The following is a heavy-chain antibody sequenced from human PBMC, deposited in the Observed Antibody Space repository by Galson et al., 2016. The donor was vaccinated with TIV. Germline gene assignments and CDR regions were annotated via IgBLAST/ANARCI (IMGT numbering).Heavy chain of an antibody. CDR2: ISWDDDK. V-gene: IGHV2-5*02. D-gene: IGHD4-17*01. CDR1: GFSFSTSGVG. Sequence: PALVKPTQTLTVTCTFSGFSFSTSGVGVGWIRQPPGKALEWLALISWDDDKRYSPSLKSRLTISKDTSKNQVGLTMTNMDPVDTATDFCAHSRTYHYGDTIDHYGLDVWGQGTTVTVSS. CDR3: AHSRTYHYGDTIDHYGLDV. J-gene: IGHJ6*02.